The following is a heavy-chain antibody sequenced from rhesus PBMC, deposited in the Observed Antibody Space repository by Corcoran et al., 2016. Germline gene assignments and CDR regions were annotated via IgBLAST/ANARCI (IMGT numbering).Heavy chain of an antibody. J-gene: IGHJ4*01. CDR2: IYGSTGST. CDR1: GYSISGNY. D-gene: IGHD1-44*01. V-gene: IGHV4-147*01. Sequence: QVQLQESGPGLVKPSETLSLTCAVAGYSISGNYWAGIRQPPGKGLEWIGYIYGSTGSTNCNPSLKSRVSISTDTSKNQFSLKLNSVTAADTAVYFCAQWDRGSALHWGQGVLGTVSS. CDR3: AQWDRGSALH.